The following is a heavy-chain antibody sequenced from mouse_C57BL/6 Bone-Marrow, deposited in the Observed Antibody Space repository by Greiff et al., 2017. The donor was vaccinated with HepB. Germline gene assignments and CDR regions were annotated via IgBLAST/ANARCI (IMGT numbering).Heavy chain of an antibody. V-gene: IGHV1-64*01. CDR3: ARDWYYFDY. Sequence: VQLQQPGAELVKPGASVKLSCKASGYTFTSYWMHWVKQRPGQGLEWIGMIHPNSGSTNYNEKFKSKATLTVDKSSSTAYIQLSSLTSEDSAVYYCARDWYYFDYWGQGTTLTVSS. CDR1: GYTFTSYW. D-gene: IGHD4-1*01. CDR2: IHPNSGST. J-gene: IGHJ2*01.